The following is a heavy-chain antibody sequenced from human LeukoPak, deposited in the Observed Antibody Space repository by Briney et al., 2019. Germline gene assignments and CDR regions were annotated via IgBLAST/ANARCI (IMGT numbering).Heavy chain of an antibody. V-gene: IGHV4-61*02. CDR1: GGSISSGGYY. Sequence: PSETLSLTCTVSGGSISSGGYYWSWIRQPAGKGLEWIGRIYISGSTNYNPSLKSRVTISVDTSKNQFSLKLSSVTAADTAVYYCARDGALYYYDSSGYYGAHQTNWFDPWGQGTLVTVSS. J-gene: IGHJ5*02. CDR3: ARDGALYYYDSSGYYGAHQTNWFDP. D-gene: IGHD3-22*01. CDR2: IYISGST.